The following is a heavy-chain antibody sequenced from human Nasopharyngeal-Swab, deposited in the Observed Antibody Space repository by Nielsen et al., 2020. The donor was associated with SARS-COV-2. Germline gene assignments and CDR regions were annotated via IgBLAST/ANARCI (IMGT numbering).Heavy chain of an antibody. D-gene: IGHD3-16*01. CDR2: IYSDDST. CDR3: ARDGGSHHLGAFDY. V-gene: IGHV3-66*01. Sequence: WIRQPPGKGLEWVSVIYSDDSTYYADSVKGRFTISRDNSKNTLYLQMNSLRAEDTAVYYCARDGGSHHLGAFDYWGQGTLVTVSS. J-gene: IGHJ4*02.